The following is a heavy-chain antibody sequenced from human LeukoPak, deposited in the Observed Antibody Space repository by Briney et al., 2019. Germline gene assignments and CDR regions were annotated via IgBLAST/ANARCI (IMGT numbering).Heavy chain of an antibody. CDR2: IYYSGST. D-gene: IGHD6-19*01. Sequence: SQTLSLTCNVSGGSISSGGYSWSWIRQHPGKGLEWIGYIYYSGSTYYNPSLKSRVTISVDTSNNQFSLRLSSVTAADTAVYYCARGEDGGKGYSSGWLNEYYFDYWGQGTLVTVSS. V-gene: IGHV4-31*03. CDR3: ARGEDGGKGYSSGWLNEYYFDY. CDR1: GGSISSGGYS. J-gene: IGHJ4*02.